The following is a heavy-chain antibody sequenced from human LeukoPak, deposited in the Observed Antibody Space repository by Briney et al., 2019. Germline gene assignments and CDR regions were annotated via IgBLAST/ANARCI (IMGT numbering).Heavy chain of an antibody. D-gene: IGHD6-13*01. CDR2: ISSSGSYE. CDR1: GFTFSTYN. V-gene: IGHV3-21*01. J-gene: IGHJ4*02. Sequence: PGWCLRLSCAASGFTFSTYNMNWVRPAPGKGLEWVSSISSSGSYEYYADSVKGRFTISRDNAKNSLYLQMNNLRAEDTALYYCARTEDGSSWNFDYWGQGTLVTVSS. CDR3: ARTEDGSSWNFDY.